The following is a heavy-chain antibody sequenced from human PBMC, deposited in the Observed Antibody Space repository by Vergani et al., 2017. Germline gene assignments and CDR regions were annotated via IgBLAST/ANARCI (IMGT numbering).Heavy chain of an antibody. D-gene: IGHD6-19*01. CDR2: ISGSGGRT. V-gene: IGHV3-23*01. Sequence: EVQLLESGGGLVQPGGSLRLSCAASGFTFSSYAMSWVRHAPGKGLEWVSDISGSGGRTYYADSVKGRFTISRDNAKNTLYLQMNSLRAEDPAVYYCAKDGVAVAGTLDYWGQGTLVTVSS. J-gene: IGHJ4*02. CDR1: GFTFSSYA. CDR3: AKDGVAVAGTLDY.